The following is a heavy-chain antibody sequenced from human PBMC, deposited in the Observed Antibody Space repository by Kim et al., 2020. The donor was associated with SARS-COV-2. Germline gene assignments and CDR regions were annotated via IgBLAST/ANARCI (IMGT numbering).Heavy chain of an antibody. CDR2: IYYSGST. Sequence: SETLSLTCTVSGDSISSYYWSWIRQPPGKGLEWIGYIYYSGSTNYNPSLKSRVPISVDTSKNQFSLKLSSVTAADTAVYYCSRDRVVGGMDVWGQGTTVTVSS. CDR1: GDSISSYY. J-gene: IGHJ6*02. D-gene: IGHD1-26*01. CDR3: SRDRVVGGMDV. V-gene: IGHV4-59*13.